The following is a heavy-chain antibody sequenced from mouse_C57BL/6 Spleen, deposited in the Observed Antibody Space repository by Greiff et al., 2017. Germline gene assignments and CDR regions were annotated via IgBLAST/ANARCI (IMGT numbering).Heavy chain of an antibody. J-gene: IGHJ2*01. D-gene: IGHD1-1*01. CDR2: ISSGSSTI. Sequence: EVKLVASGGGLVKPGGSLKLSCAASGFTFSDYGMHWVRQAPEKGLEWVAYISSGSSTIYYADTVKGRFTISRDNAKNTLFLQMTSLRSEDTAMYYCARGAFYYGSSYVGDYWGQGTTLTVSS. V-gene: IGHV5-17*01. CDR1: GFTFSDYG. CDR3: ARGAFYYGSSYVGDY.